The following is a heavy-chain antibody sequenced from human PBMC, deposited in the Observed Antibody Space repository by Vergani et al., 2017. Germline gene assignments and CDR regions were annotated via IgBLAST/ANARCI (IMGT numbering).Heavy chain of an antibody. Sequence: QVQLVQSGAEVKQPGSSVKVSCKASGGTFSSYAISWVRQAPGQGLEWMGVIIPLFGTANYAQKFQGRVTITADKSTSTAYMELSSLRSEDTAVYYCARSDYDMWTGHDYYYYGMDGWGQGTTVTVSS. CDR3: ARSDYDMWTGHDYYYYGMDG. CDR2: IIPLFGTA. CDR1: GGTFSSYA. J-gene: IGHJ6*02. V-gene: IGHV1-69*06. D-gene: IGHD3-9*01.